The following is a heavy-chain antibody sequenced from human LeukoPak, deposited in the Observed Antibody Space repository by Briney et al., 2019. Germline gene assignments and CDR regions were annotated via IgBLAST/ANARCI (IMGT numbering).Heavy chain of an antibody. Sequence: GGSLRLSCAASGFTFTDFGVHWVRQAPGKGLEWVSVIWYDGSNYFYADSVEGPFTTPRNNPKNTTYLQMTRLRAEDTAIYYCARDPVATRELADYFDYWGQGTLVAVSS. CDR1: GFTFTDFG. V-gene: IGHV3-33*01. J-gene: IGHJ4*02. CDR3: ARDPVATRELADYFDY. CDR2: IWYDGSNY. D-gene: IGHD1-7*01.